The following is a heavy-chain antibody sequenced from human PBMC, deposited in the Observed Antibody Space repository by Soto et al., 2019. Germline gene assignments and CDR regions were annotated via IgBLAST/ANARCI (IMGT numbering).Heavy chain of an antibody. D-gene: IGHD3-10*01. CDR3: AGGGVRGVVTRTRDYYGMDV. J-gene: IGHJ6*02. CDR2: IHPSDSDT. CDR1: GYTFTNYW. V-gene: IGHV5-51*01. Sequence: GESLKISCQGSGYTFTNYWIGWVRQMPGKGLEWMGIIHPSDSDTRYRPSFQGQVIVSADKSITTAYLQWSSLKASDTAMYYCAGGGVRGVVTRTRDYYGMDVWGQGTTVTVSS.